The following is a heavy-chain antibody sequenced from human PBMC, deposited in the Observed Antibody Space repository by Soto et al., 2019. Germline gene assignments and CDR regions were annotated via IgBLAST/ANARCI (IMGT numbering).Heavy chain of an antibody. V-gene: IGHV3-30-3*01. CDR2: LSYDGSNK. CDR1: GFTFSSYA. J-gene: IGHJ4*02. CDR3: QRGFDY. Sequence: GGSLRLSCAASGFTFSSYAMHWVRQAPGKGLEWVTALSYDGSNKYYADSVKGRFTISRDNSKNTLYLQMNSLRAEDTAVYYCQRGFDYWGQGTLVTVSS.